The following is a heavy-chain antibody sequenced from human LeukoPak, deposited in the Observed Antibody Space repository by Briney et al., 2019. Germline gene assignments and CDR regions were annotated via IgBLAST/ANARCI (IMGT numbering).Heavy chain of an antibody. CDR3: ARVGYDGSGSPREAVRYYFDY. Sequence: GGSLRLSCAASGFTFSSYSMNWVRQAPGKGLEWVSSISSSSSYIYYADSVKGRFTISRDNAKNSLYQQMNSLRAEDTAVYYCARVGYDGSGSPREAVRYYFDYWGQGTLVTVSS. CDR2: ISSSSSYI. CDR1: GFTFSSYS. V-gene: IGHV3-21*01. D-gene: IGHD3-10*01. J-gene: IGHJ4*02.